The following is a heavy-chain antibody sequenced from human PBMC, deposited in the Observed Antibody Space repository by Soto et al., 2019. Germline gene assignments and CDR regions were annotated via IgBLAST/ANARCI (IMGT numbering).Heavy chain of an antibody. CDR1: GGSISSYY. CDR3: ARERGTVGDFDY. V-gene: IGHV4-59*01. Sequence: QVQVQESGPGLVKPSETLSLTCTVSGGSISSYYWSWIRQPPGKGLEWIGYIYYSGSTNYNPSPKSRAAISVDTSKNQFSLKLTSVTAADTAVYYCARERGTVGDFDYRGQGTLVTVSS. J-gene: IGHJ4*02. CDR2: IYYSGST. D-gene: IGHD3-16*01.